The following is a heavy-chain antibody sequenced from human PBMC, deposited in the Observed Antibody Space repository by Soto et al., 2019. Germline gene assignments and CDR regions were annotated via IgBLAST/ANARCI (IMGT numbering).Heavy chain of an antibody. D-gene: IGHD3-16*01. Sequence: SETLSLTCTVSGGSISSYYWSWIRQSPGKGLEWIGYMYYSGSTNYNPSLKSRVTISIDTSRNQFSLKLSSVTAADTAVYYCARGTFGGVKDWGQGTLVTVSS. CDR2: MYYSGST. J-gene: IGHJ4*02. CDR1: GGSISSYY. CDR3: ARGTFGGVKD. V-gene: IGHV4-59*01.